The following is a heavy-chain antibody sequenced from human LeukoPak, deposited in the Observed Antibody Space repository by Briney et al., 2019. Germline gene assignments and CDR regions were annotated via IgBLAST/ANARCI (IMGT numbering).Heavy chain of an antibody. V-gene: IGHV1-18*01. D-gene: IGHD5-18*01. CDR3: VRDLGVDTSMIFFDY. CDR2: ISAYNGNT. Sequence: VASVEVSCKASGYTFTDFGVSWVRQAPGQGLEWMGWISAYNGNTNYVQKFQGRVTMTTDISTSTACLELRSLRSDDTAVFYCVRDLGVDTSMIFFDYWGQGTRVTVSS. J-gene: IGHJ4*02. CDR1: GYTFTDFG.